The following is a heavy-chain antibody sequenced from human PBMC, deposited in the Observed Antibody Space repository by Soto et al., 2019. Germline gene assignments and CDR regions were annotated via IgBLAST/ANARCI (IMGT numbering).Heavy chain of an antibody. CDR3: ARGGRLPLGYYYYYYMDV. J-gene: IGHJ6*03. D-gene: IGHD4-17*01. CDR2: FYYSGSS. CDR1: GDSISGYY. V-gene: IGHV4-59*01. Sequence: QVQLQESGPGLVKPSETLSLTCTVTGDSISGYYWSWIRQTPGRALEWIGYFYYSGSSNYNPSLKSRVTISGDTSKNQVSLRLTSVIAADTAVYYCARGGRLPLGYYYYYYMDVWGRGTTVTVSS.